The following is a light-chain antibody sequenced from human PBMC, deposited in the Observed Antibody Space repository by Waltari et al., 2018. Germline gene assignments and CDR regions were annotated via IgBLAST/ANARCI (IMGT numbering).Light chain of an antibody. CDR2: DGN. CDR3: SSETNSTALI. V-gene: IGLV2-14*02. Sequence: YQQSPSNAPKVLIYDGNKRPSGVSSRGSGSKAGNTASLTISGLQAGDEADYYCSSETNSTALIFGEETRLTVL. J-gene: IGLJ2*01.